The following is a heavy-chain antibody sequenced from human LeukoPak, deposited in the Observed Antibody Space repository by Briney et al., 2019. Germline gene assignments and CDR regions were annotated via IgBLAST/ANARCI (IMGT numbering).Heavy chain of an antibody. D-gene: IGHD2-15*01. CDR3: ARRKCSDCTCYSDY. CDR2: IYYSGST. V-gene: IGHV4-59*08. CDR1: AASITSYY. J-gene: IGHJ4*02. Sequence: PSETLSLTCTVSAASITSYYWAWIRQPPGKGLDWIGYIYYSGSTNYNAPLKSRVTISVDTSKTQFSLKLTSVTAADTAIYYCARRKCSDCTCYSDYWGQGTLVTVSS.